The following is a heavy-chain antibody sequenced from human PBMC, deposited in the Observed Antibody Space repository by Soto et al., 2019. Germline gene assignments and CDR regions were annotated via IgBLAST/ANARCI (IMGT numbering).Heavy chain of an antibody. V-gene: IGHV1-18*01. CDR2: ISAYNGNT. CDR1: GYTFTSYG. CDR3: ARGVNLGYCSGGSCYSRSWFDP. D-gene: IGHD2-15*01. Sequence: GASVKVSCTASGYTFTSYGISWVRQAPGQRLEWMGWISAYNGNTNYAQKLQGRVTMTTDTSTSTAYMELRSLRSDDTAVYYCARGVNLGYCSGGSCYSRSWFDPWGQGTLVTVSS. J-gene: IGHJ5*02.